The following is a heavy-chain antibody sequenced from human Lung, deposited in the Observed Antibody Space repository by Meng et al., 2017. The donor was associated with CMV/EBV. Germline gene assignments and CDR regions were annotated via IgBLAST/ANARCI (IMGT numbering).Heavy chain of an antibody. D-gene: IGHD6-6*01. J-gene: IGHJ6*02. CDR3: AREYSSSARRSGAYYYGLDV. V-gene: IGHV2-70D*14. CDR2: IDWDDDK. CDR1: GPPRSISGMR. Sequence: SGPTLVKPTQTLTLTCCFSGPPRSISGMRVHWIRQPPGKALEWLARIDWDDDKFYSTYLKTRLTISKDTSQNHVVLTMTNMDPVDTATYYCAREYSSSARRSGAYYYGLDVWGQGTTVTVSS.